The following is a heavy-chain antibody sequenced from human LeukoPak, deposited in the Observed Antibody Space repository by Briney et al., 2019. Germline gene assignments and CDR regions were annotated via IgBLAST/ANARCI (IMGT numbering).Heavy chain of an antibody. Sequence: ASVKVSCKASGYTFINYYMHWVRQASGQGLEWMGIINPSGGSTSYAQKFQGRVTMTRDTSTSTVYMELSSLRSEDTAVYYCARDESTSILWWWGQGTLVTVSS. CDR2: INPSGGST. CDR1: GYTFINYY. V-gene: IGHV1-46*01. J-gene: IGHJ1*01. D-gene: IGHD2-21*01. CDR3: ARDESTSILWW.